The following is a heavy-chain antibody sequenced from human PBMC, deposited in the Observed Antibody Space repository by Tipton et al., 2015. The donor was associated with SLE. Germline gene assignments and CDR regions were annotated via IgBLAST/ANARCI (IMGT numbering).Heavy chain of an antibody. Sequence: QSGAEVKKPGASVKVSCKASGYTFTGYYMHWVRQAPGQGLEWMGWINPNSGGTNYAQKLQGRVTMTTDTSTSTAYMELRSLRSDDTAVYYCARDLSEGSSAYRVFQHWGQGTLVTVSS. V-gene: IGHV1-2*02. CDR2: INPNSGGT. CDR1: GYTFTGYY. D-gene: IGHD2-21*01. CDR3: ARDLSEGSSAYRVFQH. J-gene: IGHJ1*01.